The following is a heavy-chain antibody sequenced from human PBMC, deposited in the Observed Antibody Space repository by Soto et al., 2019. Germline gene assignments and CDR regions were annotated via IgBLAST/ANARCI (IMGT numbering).Heavy chain of an antibody. CDR3: ARGLVIAAAGTRRYFDY. D-gene: IGHD6-13*01. V-gene: IGHV1-18*01. J-gene: IGHJ4*02. CDR2: ISAYNGNT. Sequence: ASVKVSCKASGYTFTSYGISWVRQAPGQGLEWMGWISAYNGNTNYAQKLQGRVTMTTDTSTSTAYMELRSLRSDDTAVYYCARGLVIAAAGTRRYFDYWGQGTLVTVSS. CDR1: GYTFTSYG.